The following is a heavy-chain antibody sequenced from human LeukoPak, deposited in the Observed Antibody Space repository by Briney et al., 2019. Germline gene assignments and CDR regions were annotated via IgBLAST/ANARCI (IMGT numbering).Heavy chain of an antibody. D-gene: IGHD6-13*01. CDR1: GGSISSYY. V-gene: IGHV4-59*01. J-gene: IGHJ6*02. CDR2: IYYSGST. Sequence: SETLSLTCTVSGGSISSYYWSWIRQPPGKGLEWIGYIYYSGSTNYNPPLKSRVTISVDTSKNQFSLKLSSVTAADTAVYYCARVQQLYSYYYYYGMDVWGQGITVTVSS. CDR3: ARVQQLYSYYYYYGMDV.